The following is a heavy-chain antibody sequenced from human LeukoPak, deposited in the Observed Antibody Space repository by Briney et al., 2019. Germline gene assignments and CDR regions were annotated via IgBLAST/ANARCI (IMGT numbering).Heavy chain of an antibody. CDR3: ARVNTAVFDY. CDR1: GYSFASYW. Sequence: GESLKISCKGSGYSFASYWIGWVRQMPGKVLEWMGIIYPGDSDARYSPSFQGQVTISADKSISTSYLQWSNVKASDTAMYYCARVNTAVFDYWGQGTLVTVSS. V-gene: IGHV5-51*01. J-gene: IGHJ4*02. CDR2: IYPGDSDA. D-gene: IGHD5-18*01.